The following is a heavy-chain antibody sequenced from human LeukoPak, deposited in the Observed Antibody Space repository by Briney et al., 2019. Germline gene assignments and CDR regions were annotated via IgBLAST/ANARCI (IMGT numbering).Heavy chain of an antibody. D-gene: IGHD3-3*01. CDR1: GGSFSGYY. J-gene: IGHJ6*02. Sequence: KPSETLSLTCAVYGGSFSGYYWSWIRQPPGKGLEWIGEINHSGSTNYNPSLKSRVTISVDTSKNQFSLKLSSVTAADTAVYYCAREERITIFGVVYYYGMDVWGQGTTVTVSS. V-gene: IGHV4-34*01. CDR3: AREERITIFGVVYYYGMDV. CDR2: INHSGST.